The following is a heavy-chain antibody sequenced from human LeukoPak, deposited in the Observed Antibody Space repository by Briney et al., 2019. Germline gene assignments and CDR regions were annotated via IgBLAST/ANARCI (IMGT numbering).Heavy chain of an antibody. V-gene: IGHV3-74*01. Sequence: GGSLRLSCAASGLTFNRYWMHWVRQAPGKGLVWVSRISSDGSNTNYADSVKGRFTISRDNAENTLYLQMDSLTAEDTAVYYCVSRNYGSSPFDYWGQGTLVTVSS. J-gene: IGHJ4*02. CDR3: VSRNYGSSPFDY. CDR2: ISSDGSNT. CDR1: GLTFNRYW. D-gene: IGHD4-17*01.